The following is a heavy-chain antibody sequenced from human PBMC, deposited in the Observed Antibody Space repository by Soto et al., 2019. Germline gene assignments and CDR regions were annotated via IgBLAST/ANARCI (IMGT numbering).Heavy chain of an antibody. CDR3: ATSYGSGYRAFDY. Sequence: QVQLVQSGAELKKPGSSVKVSCKASGDTFSFYTINWVRQAPGLGLEWMGRVNPILSISNYAQKFQGRVTMTADKYTSTAYMELRSLRSEHTAFYYCATSYGSGYRAFDYWGQGALVTVSS. CDR2: VNPILSIS. J-gene: IGHJ4*02. CDR1: GDTFSFYT. D-gene: IGHD3-10*01. V-gene: IGHV1-69*02.